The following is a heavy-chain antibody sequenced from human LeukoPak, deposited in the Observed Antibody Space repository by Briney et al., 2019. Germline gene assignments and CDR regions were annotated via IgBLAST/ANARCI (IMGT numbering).Heavy chain of an antibody. J-gene: IGHJ2*01. V-gene: IGHV4-38-2*01. Sequence: SETLSLTCAVSGYSISSGYYWGWIRQPPGKGLEWIGSIYHSGNTYYNPSLKSRVTISVDTSMNQFFLKVTSVTAADAAVYYCARPKYGDAAYLALWGRGALVTVSS. D-gene: IGHD4-17*01. CDR1: GYSISSGYY. CDR3: ARPKYGDAAYLAL. CDR2: IYHSGNT.